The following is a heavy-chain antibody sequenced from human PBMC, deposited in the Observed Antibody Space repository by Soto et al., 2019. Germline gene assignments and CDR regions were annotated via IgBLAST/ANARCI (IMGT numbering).Heavy chain of an antibody. CDR1: GGSISSYY. Sequence: SETLSLTCTVSGGSISSYYWSWIRQPPGKGLEWIGYIYYSGSTNYNPSLKSRVTISVDTSKNQFSLKLSSVTAADTAVYYCARDLVLSGYCTGGSCYGDYYYGMDVWGQGTTVTVSS. D-gene: IGHD2-15*01. CDR3: ARDLVLSGYCTGGSCYGDYYYGMDV. V-gene: IGHV4-59*01. J-gene: IGHJ6*02. CDR2: IYYSGST.